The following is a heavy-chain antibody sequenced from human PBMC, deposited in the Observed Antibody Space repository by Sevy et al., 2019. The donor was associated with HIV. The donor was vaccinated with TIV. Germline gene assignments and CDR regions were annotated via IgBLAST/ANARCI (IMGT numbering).Heavy chain of an antibody. CDR1: GDSISSGGFS. J-gene: IGHJ5*02. CDR3: AGSIIVVRPTACPWFDP. CDR2: IFLTRAT. V-gene: IGHV4-30-2*01. Sequence: SETLSLTCAVSGDSISSGGFSWSWIRQPPGKALEWIGNIFLTRATYYNPSLRSRLILSLDKSKNQFSQTLTSVTVADTAVYFWAGSIIVVRPTACPWFDPWGPGTLVTVSS. D-gene: IGHD2-15*01.